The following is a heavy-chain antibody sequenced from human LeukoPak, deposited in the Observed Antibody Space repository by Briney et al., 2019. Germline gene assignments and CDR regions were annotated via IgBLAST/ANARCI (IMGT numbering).Heavy chain of an antibody. CDR2: INPNSGDT. V-gene: IGHV1-2*02. CDR1: AYTFTDVY. J-gene: IGHJ5*02. D-gene: IGHD2-21*02. CDR3: ARIRRDVS. Sequence: ASVKVSCKTSAYTFTDVYIHWVRQAPGQGLEWMAWINPNSGDTSYAQKFQGRVSLTRDTSINTAFMELSRLRSDDTAVYYCARIRRDVSWGQGTLVTVPS.